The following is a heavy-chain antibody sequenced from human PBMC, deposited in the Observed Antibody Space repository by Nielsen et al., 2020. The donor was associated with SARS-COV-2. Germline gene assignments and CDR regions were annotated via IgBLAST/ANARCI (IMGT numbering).Heavy chain of an antibody. Sequence: ASVQVSCKASGYTFSKYGISWVRQAPGQGLEWMGWFSAYNGRTSYAQKLQGRGTMTIDTSTDTAWLELRSLRSDDTAVYYCARDAIRFYSDSSGYYDYWGQGTLVTVSS. CDR3: ARDAIRFYSDSSGYYDY. V-gene: IGHV1-18*04. CDR2: FSAYNGRT. CDR1: GYTFSKYG. D-gene: IGHD3-22*01. J-gene: IGHJ4*02.